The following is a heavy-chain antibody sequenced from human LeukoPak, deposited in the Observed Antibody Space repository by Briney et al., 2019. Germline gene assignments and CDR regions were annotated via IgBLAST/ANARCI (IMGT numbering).Heavy chain of an antibody. CDR1: GFTFSDHY. Sequence: PGGSLRLSCAASGFTFSDHYMDWVRQAPGKGLEWVGRTRNKANSYTTEYAASVKGRFTISRDDSKNSLYLQMNSLKTEDTAVYYCARENSARYCSSTSCASGMDVWGQGTTVTVS. D-gene: IGHD2-2*01. CDR2: TRNKANSYTT. J-gene: IGHJ6*02. V-gene: IGHV3-72*01. CDR3: ARENSARYCSSTSCASGMDV.